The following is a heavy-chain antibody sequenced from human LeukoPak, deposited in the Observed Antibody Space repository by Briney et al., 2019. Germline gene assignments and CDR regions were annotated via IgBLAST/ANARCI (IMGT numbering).Heavy chain of an antibody. J-gene: IGHJ6*02. CDR3: ARSGSYSYYYGMDV. CDR1: GFTVSSNY. D-gene: IGHD3-10*01. Sequence: GGSLRLSCAASGFTVSSNYMSWVRQAPGKGLEWVSVIYSGGSTYYADSVKGRFTISRHNSKSTLYLQMNSLRAEDTAVYYCARSGSYSYYYGMDVWGQGTTVTVSS. V-gene: IGHV3-53*04. CDR2: IYSGGST.